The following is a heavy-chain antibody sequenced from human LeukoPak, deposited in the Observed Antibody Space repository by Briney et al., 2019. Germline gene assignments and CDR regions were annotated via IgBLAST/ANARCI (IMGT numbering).Heavy chain of an antibody. CDR1: GGSISSYY. J-gene: IGHJ4*02. CDR3: ARGPLGYDILTGYTYYFDY. V-gene: IGHV4-59*12. CDR2: IYYSGST. D-gene: IGHD3-9*01. Sequence: SETLSLTCTVSGGSISSYYWSWIRQPPGKGLEWIGYIYYSGSTNYNPSLKSRVTISVDTSKNQFSLKLSSVTAADTAVYYCARGPLGYDILTGYTYYFDYWGQGTLVTVSS.